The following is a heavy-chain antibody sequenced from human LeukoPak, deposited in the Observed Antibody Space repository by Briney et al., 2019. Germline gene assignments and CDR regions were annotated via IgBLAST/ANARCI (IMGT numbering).Heavy chain of an antibody. V-gene: IGHV3-48*03. D-gene: IGHD3-16*01. CDR1: GFTFSSYE. J-gene: IGHJ4*02. Sequence: PGGSPRLSCAASGFTFSSYEMNWVRQAPGKGLEWVSYISSSGSTIYYADSVKGRFTISRDNAKNSLYLQMNSLRAEDTAVYYCASARLGEFDYWGQGTLVTVSS. CDR2: ISSSGSTI. CDR3: ASARLGEFDY.